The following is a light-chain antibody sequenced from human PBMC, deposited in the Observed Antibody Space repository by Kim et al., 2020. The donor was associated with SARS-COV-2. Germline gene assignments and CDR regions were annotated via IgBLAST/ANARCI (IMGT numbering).Light chain of an antibody. CDR3: QSYDSSNQV. J-gene: IGLJ3*02. Sequence: GKTVTIFCNGSSGSNASNYVQWYQQRPGSAPTTVIYEDNHRPSGVPDRFSGSIDSSSNSASLTISGLKTEDEADYYCQSYDSSNQVFGGGTQLTVL. CDR1: SGSNASNY. V-gene: IGLV6-57*02. CDR2: EDN.